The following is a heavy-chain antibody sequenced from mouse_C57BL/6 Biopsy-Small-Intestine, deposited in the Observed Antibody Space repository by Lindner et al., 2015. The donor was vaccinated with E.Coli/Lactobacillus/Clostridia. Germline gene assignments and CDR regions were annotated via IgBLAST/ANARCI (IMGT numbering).Heavy chain of an antibody. Sequence: VQLQESGAELARPGASVKMSCKASGYTFTSYTMHWVKQRPGQGLEWIGYINPSSGYTKYNQKFKDKATLTADKSSSTAYMQLSSLTSEDSAVYYCARYDNYESGFDYWGQGTTLTVSS. CDR2: INPSSGYT. V-gene: IGHV1-4*01. CDR3: ARYDNYESGFDY. CDR1: GYTFTSYT. J-gene: IGHJ2*01. D-gene: IGHD2-1*01.